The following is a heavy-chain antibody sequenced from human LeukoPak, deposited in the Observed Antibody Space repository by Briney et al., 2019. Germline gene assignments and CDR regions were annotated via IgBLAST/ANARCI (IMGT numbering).Heavy chain of an antibody. D-gene: IGHD3-22*01. CDR2: INHSGST. V-gene: IGHV4-34*01. Sequence: ASETLSLTCAVYGGSFSSYYWSWIRQPPGKGLEWIGEINHSGSTNYNPSLRSRVTISVDTSKNQFSLKLSSVTAADTAVYYCARGNLYYYDSSGYYFKFDYWGQGTLVTVSS. J-gene: IGHJ4*02. CDR1: GGSFSSYY. CDR3: ARGNLYYYDSSGYYFKFDY.